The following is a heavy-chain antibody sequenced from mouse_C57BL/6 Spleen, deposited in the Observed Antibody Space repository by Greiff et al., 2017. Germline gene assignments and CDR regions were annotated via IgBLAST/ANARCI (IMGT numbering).Heavy chain of an antibody. CDR3: TREDYGSSCFDY. J-gene: IGHJ2*01. CDR1: GFTFSSYA. Sequence: EVKVVESGEGLVKPGGSLKLSCAASGFTFSSYAMSWVRQTPEKRLEWVAYISSGGDYIYYADTVKGRFTISRDNARNTLYLQMSSLRSEDTAMYYVTREDYGSSCFDYWGQGTTRTVSS. CDR2: ISSGGDYI. D-gene: IGHD1-1*01. V-gene: IGHV5-9-1*02.